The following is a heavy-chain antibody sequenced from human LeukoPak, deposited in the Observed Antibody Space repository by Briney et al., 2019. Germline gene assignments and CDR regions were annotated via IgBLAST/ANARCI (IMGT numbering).Heavy chain of an antibody. V-gene: IGHV3-7*01. D-gene: IGHD5-12*01. Sequence: GGSLRLSCAASGFTFSSYWMSWVRQAPGKGLEWVANIKQDGSEKYYVDSVKGRFTISRDNAKNSLYLQMNSLRAEDTAVYYCARVVATIKGNNWFGPWGQGTLVTVSS. CDR1: GFTFSSYW. CDR2: IKQDGSEK. CDR3: ARVVATIKGNNWFGP. J-gene: IGHJ5*02.